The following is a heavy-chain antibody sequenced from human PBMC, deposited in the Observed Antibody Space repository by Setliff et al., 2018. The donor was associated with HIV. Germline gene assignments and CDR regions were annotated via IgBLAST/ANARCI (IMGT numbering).Heavy chain of an antibody. CDR3: ARESELRRIDS. CDR1: GGSFSGYY. J-gene: IGHJ4*02. V-gene: IGHV4-59*12. D-gene: IGHD1-1*01. CDR2: IYYSGST. Sequence: SETLSLTCAVYGGSFSGYYWSWIRQPPGKGLEWIGYIYYSGSTNYSPSLKSRVTISLDTSKKQFSLKLSSVTAADTAVYYCARESELRRIDSWGQGTLVTVSS.